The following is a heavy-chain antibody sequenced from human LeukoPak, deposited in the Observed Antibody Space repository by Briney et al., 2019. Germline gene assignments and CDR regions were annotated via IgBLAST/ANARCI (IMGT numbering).Heavy chain of an antibody. CDR1: GFTFDDYA. CDR3: ARDGDYYGSGTFYFDY. Sequence: GGSLRLSCAASGFTFDDYAMHWVRQAPGKGLEWVSGISWNSGSIGYADSVKGRFTISRDNSRSTLYLQMNSLRVEDTAVYYCARDGDYYGSGTFYFDYWGQGTLVTVSS. CDR2: ISWNSGSI. V-gene: IGHV3-9*01. D-gene: IGHD3-10*01. J-gene: IGHJ4*02.